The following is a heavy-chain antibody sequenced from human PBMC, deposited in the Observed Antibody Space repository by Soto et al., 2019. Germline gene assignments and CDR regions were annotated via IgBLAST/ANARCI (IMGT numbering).Heavy chain of an antibody. CDR2: INHSGST. D-gene: IGHD2-21*02. V-gene: IGHV4-34*01. CDR3: GGAWCGGDCYKSSYYFDY. Sequence: QVQLQQWGAGLLKPSETLSLTCAVYGGSFSGYYWSWIRQPPGKGLEWCGEINHSGSTNYNPYLKGRGNISVDPSKKPISLKLSYVNGADTAVYYWGGAWCGGDCYKSSYYFDYWGQGTLVTVSS. J-gene: IGHJ4*02. CDR1: GGSFSGYY.